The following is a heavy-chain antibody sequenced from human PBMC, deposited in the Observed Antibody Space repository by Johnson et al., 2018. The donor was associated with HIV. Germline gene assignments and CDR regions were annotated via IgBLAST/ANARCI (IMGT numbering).Heavy chain of an antibody. CDR2: IKSKTDGGTT. CDR3: TRVRGDCDGGSGYRWGSFDI. D-gene: IGHD2-15*01. V-gene: IGHV3-15*05. J-gene: IGHJ3*02. CDR1: GFTFSNAW. Sequence: VQLVESGEGLVKPGGSLRLSCAASGFTFSNAWMSWVRQAPGKGLEWVGRIKSKTDGGTTDYVAPVRGRFTISRDDSKNRLYLQMNSLRAEDKACYDCTRVRGDCDGGSGYRWGSFDIWGQGTMVTVSS.